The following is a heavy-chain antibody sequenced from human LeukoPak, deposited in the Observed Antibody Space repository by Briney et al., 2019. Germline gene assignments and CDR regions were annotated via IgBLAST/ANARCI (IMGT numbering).Heavy chain of an antibody. J-gene: IGHJ4*02. CDR2: TSDRGDYT. V-gene: IGHV3-23*01. Sequence: GRSLRLSCAASGFTFSSYAMHWVRQAPGKGLEWVSGTSDRGDYTYYADSVKGRFTISRDTSKNTLYLQMNSLRAEDTALYFCAKKAQYDGHYPLDYWGQGTLVTVSA. D-gene: IGHD4/OR15-4a*01. CDR1: GFTFSSYA. CDR3: AKKAQYDGHYPLDY.